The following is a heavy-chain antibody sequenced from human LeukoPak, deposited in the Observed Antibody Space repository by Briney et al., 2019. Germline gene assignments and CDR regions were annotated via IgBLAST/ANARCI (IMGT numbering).Heavy chain of an antibody. CDR2: INHSGST. Sequence: PSETLSPTCAVSGGSFSGYYWSWIRQPPGKGLEWIGEINHSGSTNYIPSLKSRVTISVDTSKNQFSLKLGSVTAADTAVYYCARNRWGITMVRGVSLDYWGQGTLVTVSS. CDR1: GGSFSGYY. V-gene: IGHV4-34*01. CDR3: ARNRWGITMVRGVSLDY. J-gene: IGHJ4*02. D-gene: IGHD3-10*01.